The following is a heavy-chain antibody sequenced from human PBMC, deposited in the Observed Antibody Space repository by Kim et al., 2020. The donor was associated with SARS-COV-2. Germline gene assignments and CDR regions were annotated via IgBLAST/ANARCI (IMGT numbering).Heavy chain of an antibody. J-gene: IGHJ5*02. V-gene: IGHV4-34*01. Sequence: LKRRVNISVDTSKNQFSLKLSSVTAADTAVYYCARGSSGTAMVYRGWFDPWGQGTLVTVSS. D-gene: IGHD5-18*01. CDR3: ARGSSGTAMVYRGWFDP.